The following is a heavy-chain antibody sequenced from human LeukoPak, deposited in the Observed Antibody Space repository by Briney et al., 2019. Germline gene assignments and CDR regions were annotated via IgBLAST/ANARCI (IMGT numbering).Heavy chain of an antibody. Sequence: SQTLSLTCAISGDSVSSNSAAWNCISQSPSRGLESLIRKDYRTKWYNDYAVSVKSRITTNPHTSENHFSLQLNSVPPEDTAVNYCARGYGYYFDYWGQGTLVTVSS. CDR1: GDSVSSNSAA. CDR3: ARGYGYYFDY. V-gene: IGHV6-1*01. CDR2: KDYRTKWYN. J-gene: IGHJ4*02. D-gene: IGHD5-18*01.